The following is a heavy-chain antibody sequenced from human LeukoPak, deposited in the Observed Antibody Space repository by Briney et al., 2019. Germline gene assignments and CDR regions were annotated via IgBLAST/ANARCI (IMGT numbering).Heavy chain of an antibody. CDR1: GGSISSYY. J-gene: IGHJ4*02. CDR3: GRAGPGAFFDY. Sequence: SETLSLTCTVSGGSISSYYWSWIRQPPGKGLEWIGYIYSGSTSYNPSLESRVTISVDTSKNQFSLKLNSMTAADTAVYYCGRAGPGAFFDYWGPGALVTVSS. CDR2: IYSGST. D-gene: IGHD2-2*01. V-gene: IGHV4-59*01.